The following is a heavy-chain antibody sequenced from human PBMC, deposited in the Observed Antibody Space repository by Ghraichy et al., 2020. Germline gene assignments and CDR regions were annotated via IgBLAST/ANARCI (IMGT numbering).Heavy chain of an antibody. Sequence: SQTLSLTCTVSGGSISSYYWSWIRQPPGKGLEWIGFIYYSGSTNYNPSLKSRVTISVDTSKNQFSLKLSSVTAADTAVYYCARGVGITMIVVVTTARYYFDFWGQGTLVTVSS. CDR2: IYYSGST. D-gene: IGHD3-22*01. V-gene: IGHV4-59*12. J-gene: IGHJ4*02. CDR1: GGSISSYY. CDR3: ARGVGITMIVVVTTARYYFDF.